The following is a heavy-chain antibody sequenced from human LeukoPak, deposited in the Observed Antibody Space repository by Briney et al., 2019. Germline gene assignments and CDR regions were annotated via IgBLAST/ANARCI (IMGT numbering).Heavy chain of an antibody. CDR1: GFTFSNAW. V-gene: IGHV3-15*01. J-gene: IGHJ4*02. Sequence: GGSLRLSCAASGFTFSNAWMSWVRQAPGKGLEWVGRIKSKTDGGTTDYAAPVKGRFTISRDDSKNTLYLQMNSLRAEDTAVYYCAREGGDRELDFDYWGQGTLVTVSS. CDR2: IKSKTDGGTT. D-gene: IGHD1-26*01. CDR3: AREGGDRELDFDY.